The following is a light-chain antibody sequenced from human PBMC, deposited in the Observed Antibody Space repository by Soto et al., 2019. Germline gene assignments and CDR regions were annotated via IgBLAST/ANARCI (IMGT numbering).Light chain of an antibody. CDR3: KTYYSTTRT. CDR1: QIVLYSSNNKHY. CDR2: WEY. Sequence: DIVMIQPPDSLAVSLGESATINCKSSQIVLYSSNNKHYLAWYQQKPGQHPKLLIYWEYTRESGVPDRFSGSGSGTDFTLHIRRMKAEEVAVYYCKTYYSTTRTFGTGTKVDIK. V-gene: IGKV4-1*01. J-gene: IGKJ1*01.